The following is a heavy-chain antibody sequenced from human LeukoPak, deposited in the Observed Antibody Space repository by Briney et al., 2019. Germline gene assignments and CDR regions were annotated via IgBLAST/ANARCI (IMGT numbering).Heavy chain of an antibody. CDR2: IYPGDSDT. CDR3: ARQLVAAVGISFVDY. J-gene: IGHJ4*02. D-gene: IGHD6-13*01. Sequence: GESLKISCKGSGYSFNTYWIGWVRQMPGKGLEWMGIIYPGDSDTRYSPSFQGQVIISVDKSISTAYLQWSSLKASDTAMYYCARQLVAAVGISFVDYWGQGTLVTVSS. V-gene: IGHV5-51*01. CDR1: GYSFNTYW.